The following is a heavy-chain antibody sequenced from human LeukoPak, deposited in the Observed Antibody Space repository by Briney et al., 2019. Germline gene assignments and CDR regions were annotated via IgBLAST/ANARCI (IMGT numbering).Heavy chain of an antibody. Sequence: SETLSLTCAVYGGSFSGYYWSWIRQPPGKGLEWIGEINHSGSTNYNPSLKSRVTISVDTSKNQFSLKLSSVTAADTAVYYCARGRGGFFGYWGQGTLGTVPS. CDR3: ARGRGGFFGY. D-gene: IGHD3-16*01. J-gene: IGHJ4*02. V-gene: IGHV4-34*01. CDR2: INHSGST. CDR1: GGSFSGYY.